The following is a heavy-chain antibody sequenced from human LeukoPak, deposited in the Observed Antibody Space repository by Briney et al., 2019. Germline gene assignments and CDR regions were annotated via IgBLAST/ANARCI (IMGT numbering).Heavy chain of an antibody. CDR1: GGSMSGSY. D-gene: IGHD2-15*01. CDR3: ARGGSRIANWFDP. V-gene: IGHV4-59*01. CDR2: IYYTGST. Sequence: TLSLTCNVSGGSMSGSYWSWIRQPPGEGLEWIGYIYYTGSTNYNPSLKSRVTISVDTFKNQFSLKLTSMTAADTAVYYCARGGSRIANWFDPWGQGILVTVSS. J-gene: IGHJ5*02.